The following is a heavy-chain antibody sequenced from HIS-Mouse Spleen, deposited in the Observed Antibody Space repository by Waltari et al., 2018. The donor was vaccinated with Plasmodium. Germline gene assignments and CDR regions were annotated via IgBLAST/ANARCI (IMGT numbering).Heavy chain of an antibody. V-gene: IGHV3-49*03. CDR2: IRSKAYGGTT. D-gene: IGHD4-17*01. Sequence: EVQLVESGGGLVQPGRSLRLSCTASGFTFGDYAMSWFRQATGKGLEWVGFIRSKAYGGTTEYAASVKGRFTISRDDSKSIAYLQMNSLKTEDTAVYYCTRDTVDNLLLAYWGQGTLVTVSS. CDR3: TRDTVDNLLLAY. CDR1: GFTFGDYA. J-gene: IGHJ4*02.